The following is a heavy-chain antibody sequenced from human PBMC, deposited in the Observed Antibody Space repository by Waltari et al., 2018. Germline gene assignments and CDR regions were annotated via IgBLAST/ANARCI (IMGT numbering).Heavy chain of an antibody. Sequence: QVQLQQWGAGLLSPSETLSLTCAVYGGSFSGYYWTWISQPPGKGLEWIGEINHSGSTNYNPSLKSRVTISIDTPRNQFSLKLSSVTAADTAVYYCARGRGYSVVVRGVDTGFCWFDPWGQGTLVTVSS. CDR3: ARGRGYSVVVRGVDTGFCWFDP. CDR1: GGSFSGYY. D-gene: IGHD3-10*01. V-gene: IGHV4-34*01. J-gene: IGHJ5*02. CDR2: INHSGST.